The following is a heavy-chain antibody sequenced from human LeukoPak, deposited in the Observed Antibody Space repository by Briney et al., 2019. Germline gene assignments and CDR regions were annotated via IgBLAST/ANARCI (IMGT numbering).Heavy chain of an antibody. Sequence: ASVKVSCKASGYTFTGYYMNWVRQAPGQGLEWMGWINPNSGGTNCAQKFQGRVTLTGDTSISTAYMELSRLTSDDTAVYYCARWWRASDSYCVADSYYFDYWGQGTLVTVSS. CDR1: GYTFTGYY. J-gene: IGHJ4*02. CDR2: INPNSGGT. D-gene: IGHD2-21*01. CDR3: ARWWRASDSYCVADSYYFDY. V-gene: IGHV1-2*02.